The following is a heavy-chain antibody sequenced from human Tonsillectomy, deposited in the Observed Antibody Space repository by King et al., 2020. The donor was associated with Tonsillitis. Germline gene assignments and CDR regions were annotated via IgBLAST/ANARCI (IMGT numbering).Heavy chain of an antibody. CDR2: INHSGST. D-gene: IGHD2-15*01. CDR3: ARRGGSYY. Sequence: QVQLQQWGAGLLKPSETLSLTCAVYGGSFSVYYWSWIRQPPGKGLEWIGEINHSGSTNYSPSLKSRVTISEETSKNQFSLKLRSVTAADTAIYYCARRGGSYYWGQGTLVTVSS. J-gene: IGHJ4*02. CDR1: GGSFSVYY. V-gene: IGHV4-34*01.